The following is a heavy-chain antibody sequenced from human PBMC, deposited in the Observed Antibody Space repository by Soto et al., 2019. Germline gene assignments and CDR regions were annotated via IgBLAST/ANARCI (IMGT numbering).Heavy chain of an antibody. D-gene: IGHD2-2*01. CDR2: ISYDGSNK. V-gene: IGHV3-30*03. J-gene: IGHJ6*02. Sequence: QVQLVESGGGVVQPGRSLRLSCAASGFTFSSYGMHWVSQAPGKGLEWVAVISYDGSNKYYADSVKGRFTISRDNSKNTLYLQMNSLRAEDTAVYYCAVGYCSSTSCYAPRLYYYGMDVWGQGTTVTVSS. CDR1: GFTFSSYG. CDR3: AVGYCSSTSCYAPRLYYYGMDV.